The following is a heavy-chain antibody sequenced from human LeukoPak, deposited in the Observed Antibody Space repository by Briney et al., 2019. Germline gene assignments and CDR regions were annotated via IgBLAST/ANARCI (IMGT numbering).Heavy chain of an antibody. CDR1: GFAFSSYS. CDR3: ARESITGHRDFDY. D-gene: IGHD7-27*01. Sequence: GGSLRLSCAASGFAFSSYSMNWVRQAPGRGLEWISYISSGGRTIYYADSVKGRFTISRDNGDNSLYLLLNSPRADDTAVYFCARESITGHRDFDYWGQGTLITVSS. CDR2: ISSGGRTI. V-gene: IGHV3-48*01. J-gene: IGHJ4*02.